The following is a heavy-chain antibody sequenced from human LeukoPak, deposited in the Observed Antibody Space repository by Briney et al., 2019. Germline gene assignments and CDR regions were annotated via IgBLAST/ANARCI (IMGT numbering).Heavy chain of an antibody. Sequence: GGSLRLSCAASGFTFSSYSMNWVRQAPGKGLEWVGRIKSKTDGGTTDYAAPVKGRFTISRDDSKNTLYLQMNSLKTEDTAVYYCTTATWSGIFDYWGQGTLVTVSS. D-gene: IGHD3-3*01. V-gene: IGHV3-15*01. CDR2: IKSKTDGGTT. CDR1: GFTFSSYS. J-gene: IGHJ4*02. CDR3: TTATWSGIFDY.